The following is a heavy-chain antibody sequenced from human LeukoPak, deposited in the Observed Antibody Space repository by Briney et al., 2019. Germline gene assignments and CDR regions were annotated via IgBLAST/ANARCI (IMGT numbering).Heavy chain of an antibody. V-gene: IGHV3-9*01. CDR2: ISWNSGSI. CDR1: GFTFDDYA. Sequence: PGGSLRLSCAASGFTFDDYAMHWVRQAPGKGLEWVSGISWNSGSIAYADSVKGRFTISRDNAKNALYLQMNSLRAEYTALYYCSKDMGIQPTGDAFDIWGQGTMVTVSS. CDR3: SKDMGIQPTGDAFDI. J-gene: IGHJ3*02. D-gene: IGHD5-18*01.